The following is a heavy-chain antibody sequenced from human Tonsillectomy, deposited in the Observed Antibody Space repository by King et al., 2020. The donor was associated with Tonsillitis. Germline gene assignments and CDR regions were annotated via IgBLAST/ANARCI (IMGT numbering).Heavy chain of an antibody. CDR2: VNTYNSDT. CDR1: GFTFTNYS. J-gene: IGHJ4*02. D-gene: IGHD2-2*01. CDR3: ARGDLHAGFVFDY. Sequence: VQLVESGAEVKRPGASVKVSCKTSGFTFTNYSINWVRQAPGQGLEWVGWVNTYNSDTNYAQYLRDRVTITKATTTNTAYMELRSLRSDDTAVYYCARGDLHAGFVFDYWGQGPLVTVSS. V-gene: IGHV1-18*01.